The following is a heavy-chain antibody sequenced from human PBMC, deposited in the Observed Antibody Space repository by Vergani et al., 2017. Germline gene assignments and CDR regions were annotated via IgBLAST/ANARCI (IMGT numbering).Heavy chain of an antibody. CDR3: ARLGPQWGGHFDY. V-gene: IGHV4-4*02. CDR1: GGSISSSNW. Sequence: QLQLQESGPGLVKPSGTLSLTCAVSGGSISSSNWWSWVRQPPGKGLEWIGEIYHSGSTNYNQPLKSRVTISVDKSKNQFSLKLSAVTAADTAVYYCARLGPQWGGHFDYWGQGTLVTVSS. D-gene: IGHD1-26*01. CDR2: IYHSGST. J-gene: IGHJ4*02.